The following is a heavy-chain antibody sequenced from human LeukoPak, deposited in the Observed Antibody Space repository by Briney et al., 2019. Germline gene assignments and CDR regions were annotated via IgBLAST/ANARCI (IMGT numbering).Heavy chain of an antibody. V-gene: IGHV3-23*01. CDR1: GFTFSSYA. Sequence: PGGSLRLSCAASGFTFSSYAMSWVRQAPGKGLEWVSTISGSGGTTYYADSVKGRFTISRDNSKNTLYLQMNSLRADDTAVYYCATTSIPARPGYWGQGTLVTVSS. CDR2: ISGSGGTT. CDR3: ATTSIPARPGY. D-gene: IGHD6-6*01. J-gene: IGHJ4*02.